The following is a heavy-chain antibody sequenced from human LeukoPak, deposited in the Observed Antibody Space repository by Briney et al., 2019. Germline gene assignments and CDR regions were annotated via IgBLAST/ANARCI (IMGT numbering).Heavy chain of an antibody. V-gene: IGHV3-13*01. CDR3: VREARGYHYTYFDY. CDR2: VSSGFHA. CDR1: GFTLGSHD. D-gene: IGHD5-18*01. Sequence: GGSLRLSCTASGFTLGSHDMHWVRQIPGQGLEWVAAVSSGFHAFFAGSVQGRFTVSREDARNSLYLQMNSLRAGDTAVYYCVREARGYHYTYFDYWGQGTLVTVSS. J-gene: IGHJ4*02.